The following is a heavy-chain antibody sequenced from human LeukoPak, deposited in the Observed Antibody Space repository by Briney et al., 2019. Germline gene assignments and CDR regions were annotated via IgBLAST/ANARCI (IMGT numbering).Heavy chain of an antibody. CDR3: ARHDRGLVTAIPPAFDI. V-gene: IGHV4-39*01. CDR1: GGSISGSSYY. J-gene: IGHJ3*02. Sequence: PSETLSLTCTVSGGSISGSSYYWGWIRQPPGKGLEWIGSIYYSGSTYYNPSLKSRVTISVDTSKNQFSLKLSSMTAADTAVYYCARHDRGLVTAIPPAFDIWGQGTMVTVSS. CDR2: IYYSGST. D-gene: IGHD2-21*02.